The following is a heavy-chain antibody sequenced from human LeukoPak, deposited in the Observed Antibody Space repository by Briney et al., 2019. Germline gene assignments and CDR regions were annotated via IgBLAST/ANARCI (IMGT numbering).Heavy chain of an antibody. CDR3: AELGITMIGGV. D-gene: IGHD3-10*02. J-gene: IGHJ6*04. CDR1: GFTFSNYE. CDR2: ISSSGSTI. V-gene: IGHV3-48*03. Sequence: GGSLRLSCATSGFTFSNYEMNWVRQAPGKGLEWVSYISSSGSTIYYADSVKGRFTISRDNAKNSLYLQMNSLRAEDTAVYYCAELGITMIGGVWGKGTTVTISS.